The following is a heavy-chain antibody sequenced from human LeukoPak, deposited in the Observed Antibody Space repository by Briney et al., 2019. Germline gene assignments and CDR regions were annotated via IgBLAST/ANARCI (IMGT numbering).Heavy chain of an antibody. Sequence: ASVKVSCKASGYTFTSYAMNWVRQAPGQGLEWMGWINTNIGNPTYAQGFTGRFVFSLDTSVSTAYLQISSLKAEDTAVYYCARRRYCSSTSCYHLDYWGQGTLVTVSS. D-gene: IGHD2-2*01. J-gene: IGHJ4*02. V-gene: IGHV7-4-1*02. CDR3: ARRRYCSSTSCYHLDY. CDR2: INTNIGNP. CDR1: GYTFTSYA.